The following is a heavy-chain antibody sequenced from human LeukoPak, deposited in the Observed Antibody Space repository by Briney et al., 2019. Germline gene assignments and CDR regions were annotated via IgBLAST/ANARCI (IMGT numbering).Heavy chain of an antibody. Sequence: GGSLRLSCAASGFTFSSYSMNWVRQAPGEGLEWVSSISSSSSYIYYADSVKGRFTISRDNAKNSLYLQMNSLRAEDTAVYYCARPSYDSSGGQGAFDIWGQGTMVTVSS. CDR3: ARPSYDSSGGQGAFDI. CDR1: GFTFSSYS. V-gene: IGHV3-21*01. D-gene: IGHD3-22*01. CDR2: ISSSSSYI. J-gene: IGHJ3*02.